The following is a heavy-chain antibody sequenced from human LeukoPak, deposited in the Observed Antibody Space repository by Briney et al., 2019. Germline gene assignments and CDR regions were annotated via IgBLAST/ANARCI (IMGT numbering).Heavy chain of an antibody. CDR3: ARDSGIAARPYYMDV. J-gene: IGHJ6*03. Sequence: PGGSLRLSCAASGFTFSSYSMNWVRQAPGKGLEWVSSISSSSSYIYYADSVKGRFTISRDNAKNSLYLQMNSLRAEDTAVYYCARDSGIAARPYYMDVWGKGTTVTVSS. V-gene: IGHV3-21*01. CDR2: ISSSSSYI. CDR1: GFTFSSYS. D-gene: IGHD6-6*01.